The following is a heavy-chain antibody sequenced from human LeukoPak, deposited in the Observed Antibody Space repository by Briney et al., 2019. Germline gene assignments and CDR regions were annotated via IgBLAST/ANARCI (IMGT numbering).Heavy chain of an antibody. CDR2: ISYDGSNK. D-gene: IGHD5-18*01. Sequence: GGSLRLSCAASGFTFSGYPIHWVRQAPGKGLEWVAVISYDGSNKYYADSVKGRFTISRDNSKNTLYLQMNSLRAEDTAVYYCSYGHDYWGQGTLVTVSS. V-gene: IGHV3-30-3*01. CDR3: SYGHDY. J-gene: IGHJ4*02. CDR1: GFTFSGYP.